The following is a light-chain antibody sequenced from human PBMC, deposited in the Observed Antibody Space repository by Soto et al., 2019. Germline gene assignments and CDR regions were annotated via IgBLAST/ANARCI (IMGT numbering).Light chain of an antibody. CDR2: EVS. CDR3: VSWDDSLSGLV. Sequence: QSALTQPASVSGSPGQSITMSCTGSRSDVGGYNLVSWYQQHPGKAPKLMIYEVSKRPSGVSNRFSGSKSGNTASLTISGLQAEDEADYYCVSWDDSLSGLVFGTGTKLTVL. V-gene: IGLV2-23*02. CDR1: RSDVGGYNL. J-gene: IGLJ1*01.